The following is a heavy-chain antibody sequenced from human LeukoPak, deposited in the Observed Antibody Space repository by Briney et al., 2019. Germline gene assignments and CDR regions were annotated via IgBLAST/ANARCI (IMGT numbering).Heavy chain of an antibody. CDR3: ARGRSNFEFDY. CDR2: INPSGGST. Sequence: ASVKVSCKASGYTFTSYYMHWVRQAPGQGLEWIGIINPSGGSTSYAQKCQGRVTITRDTSTSTVYMELSTLKSEDTAVYYCARGRSNFEFDYWGQGTLVTVSS. CDR1: GYTFTSYY. D-gene: IGHD4/OR15-4a*01. V-gene: IGHV1-46*01. J-gene: IGHJ4*02.